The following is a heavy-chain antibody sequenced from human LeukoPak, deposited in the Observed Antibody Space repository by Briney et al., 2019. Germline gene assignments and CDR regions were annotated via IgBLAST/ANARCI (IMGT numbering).Heavy chain of an antibody. V-gene: IGHV1-69*05. J-gene: IGHJ4*02. CDR2: IIPIFGTA. CDR1: GGTFSSYA. CDR3: ASLPTDYYGSGSYYNGGY. Sequence: SVNVPCLSSGGTFSSYAISWVRQAPGQGLEWVGGIIPIFGTANYAQKLQGGGTHTTDESASTAYMELSSLRSEDTAVYYCASLPTDYYGSGSYYNGGYWGQGTLVTVSS. D-gene: IGHD3-10*01.